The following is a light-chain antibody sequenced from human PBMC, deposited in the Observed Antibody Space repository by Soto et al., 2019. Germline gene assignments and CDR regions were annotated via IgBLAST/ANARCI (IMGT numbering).Light chain of an antibody. CDR2: GAS. Sequence: ETVMTQSPATLSVSPGERAAVSCRAPQSVDNNVAWYQHKPGQAPRLLIYGASTRATGVSARFSGSGSGTEFALTISSLQSEDFAVYFCQQYNDWPLTFGGGTKVDIK. J-gene: IGKJ4*01. V-gene: IGKV3-15*01. CDR3: QQYNDWPLT. CDR1: QSVDNN.